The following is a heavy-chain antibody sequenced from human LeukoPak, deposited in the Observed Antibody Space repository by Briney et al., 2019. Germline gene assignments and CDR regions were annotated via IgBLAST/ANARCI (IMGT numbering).Heavy chain of an antibody. D-gene: IGHD6-6*01. V-gene: IGHV1-2*02. J-gene: IGHJ4*02. CDR2: INPNSGGT. CDR3: ARVSKYSIPNY. Sequence: ASVKVSCKASGYTFTGYYMHWVRQAPGQGLEWMGWINPNSGGTNYAQRFQGRVTMTWDTSISTAYMELSRLRSDDTAVYYCARVSKYSIPNYWGQGTLVTVSS. CDR1: GYTFTGYY.